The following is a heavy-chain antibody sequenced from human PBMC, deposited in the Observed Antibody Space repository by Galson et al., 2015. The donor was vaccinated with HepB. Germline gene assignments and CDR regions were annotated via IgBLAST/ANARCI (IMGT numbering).Heavy chain of an antibody. J-gene: IGHJ6*02. D-gene: IGHD3-10*01. Sequence: SLRLSCAASGFTFNSYAMHWVRQAPGRGLQWVAVIWCDGSNKYYADSVKGRFTISRGNSKNTLYLQMNSLRAEDTAVYYCARDPARGVFNPRVDVWGQGTTVTVSS. V-gene: IGHV3-33*08. CDR2: IWCDGSNK. CDR1: GFTFNSYA. CDR3: ARDPARGVFNPRVDV.